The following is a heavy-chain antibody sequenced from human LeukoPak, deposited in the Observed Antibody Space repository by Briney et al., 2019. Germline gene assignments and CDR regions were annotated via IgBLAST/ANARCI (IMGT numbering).Heavy chain of an antibody. CDR3: ASDYFDRTGYYGFIY. D-gene: IGHD3-22*01. J-gene: IGHJ4*02. CDR2: IDTSGNT. V-gene: IGHV4-4*07. Sequence: SETLSLTCTVSGGSISSYYWSWIRQPAGKGLEWIGRIDTSGNTNYKPSLKSRVTMSVDTSKKQFSLRLSSVTAADTAIYYCASDYFDRTGYYGFIYWGQGSLVTISS. CDR1: GGSISSYY.